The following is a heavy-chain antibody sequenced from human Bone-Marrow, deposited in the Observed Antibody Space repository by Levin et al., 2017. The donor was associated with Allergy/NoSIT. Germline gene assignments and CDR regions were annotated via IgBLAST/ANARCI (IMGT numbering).Heavy chain of an antibody. V-gene: IGHV3-9*01. CDR3: AKALSYDILTGPPDY. CDR1: GFTFDDYA. J-gene: IGHJ4*02. Sequence: GGSLRLSCAASGFTFDDYAMHWVRQAPGKGLEWVSGISWNSGSIGYADSVKGRFTISRDNAKNSLYLQMNSLRAEDTALYYCAKALSYDILTGPPDYWGQGTLVTVSS. D-gene: IGHD3-9*01. CDR2: ISWNSGSI.